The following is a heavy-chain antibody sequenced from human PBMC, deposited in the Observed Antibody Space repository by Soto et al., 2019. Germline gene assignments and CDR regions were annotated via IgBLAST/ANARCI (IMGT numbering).Heavy chain of an antibody. CDR1: GGSFRGYY. CDR3: ARGGGVDILTGERIYYFDY. CDR2: INHSGST. D-gene: IGHD3-9*01. V-gene: IGHV4-34*01. Sequence: QVQLQQWGAGLLKPSETLSLTCAVYGGSFRGYYWIWIRQPPGKGLEWIGEINHSGSTNYNPSLKMRDNISVDPSKNQFSLKLSSVTAEDTAVYYCARGGGVDILTGERIYYFDYWGQGTLVTVS. J-gene: IGHJ4*02.